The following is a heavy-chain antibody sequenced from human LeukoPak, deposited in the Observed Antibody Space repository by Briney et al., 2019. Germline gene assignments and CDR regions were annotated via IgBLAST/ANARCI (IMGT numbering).Heavy chain of an antibody. CDR2: ITGSGVST. Sequence: PGGSLRLSCAASGFTFKTYAMNWVRQAPGKGPEWVSTITGSGVSTYYADSVKGRFTLSRDNSKNTLYLQMSSLRAEDTAVYYCAKKGASGYYYYYMDVWGKGTTVTVSS. D-gene: IGHD3-10*01. V-gene: IGHV3-23*01. J-gene: IGHJ6*03. CDR3: AKKGASGYYYYYMDV. CDR1: GFTFKTYA.